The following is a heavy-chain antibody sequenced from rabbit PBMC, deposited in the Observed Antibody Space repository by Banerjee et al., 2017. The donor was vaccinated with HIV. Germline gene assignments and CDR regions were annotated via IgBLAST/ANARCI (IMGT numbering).Heavy chain of an antibody. CDR3: ARKLPYDYGGYADL. J-gene: IGHJ4*01. CDR1: GFDFSSGA. V-gene: IGHV1S45*01. CDR2: IYAGSGST. Sequence: QEQLVESGGGLVQPEGSLTLTCKASGFDFSSGAMCWVRQAPGKGLEWIGCIYAGSGSTAYASWAKGRFTISKTSSTTVTLQMTSLTAADTATYFCARKLPYDYGGYADLWGQGTLVTVS. D-gene: IGHD2-1*01.